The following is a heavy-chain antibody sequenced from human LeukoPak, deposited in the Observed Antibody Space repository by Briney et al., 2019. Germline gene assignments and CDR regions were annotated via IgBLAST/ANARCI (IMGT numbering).Heavy chain of an antibody. CDR2: IYHSGST. CDR1: GGSISSSNW. Sequence: SETLSLTCAVSGGSISSSNWWSWVRQPPGKGLEWIGEIYHSGSTNYNPSLKSRVTISVDKSKNQFSLKLSSVTAADTAVYYCARDLDTAMDRGAFDIWGQGTMVTVSS. V-gene: IGHV4-4*02. CDR3: ARDLDTAMDRGAFDI. J-gene: IGHJ3*02. D-gene: IGHD5-18*01.